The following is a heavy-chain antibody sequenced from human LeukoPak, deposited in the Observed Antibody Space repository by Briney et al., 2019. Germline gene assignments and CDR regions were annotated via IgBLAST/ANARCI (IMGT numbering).Heavy chain of an antibody. CDR3: ARLGDSSAYGGYYGMDV. Sequence: SETLSLTCTVSGGSISSYYWSWIRQPPGKGLEWIGYIYYSGSTNYNPSLKSRVTISVDTSKNQFSLKLSSVTAADTAAYYCARLGDSSAYGGYYGMDVWGQGTTVTVSS. CDR2: IYYSGST. V-gene: IGHV4-59*12. J-gene: IGHJ6*02. CDR1: GGSISSYY. D-gene: IGHD6-19*01.